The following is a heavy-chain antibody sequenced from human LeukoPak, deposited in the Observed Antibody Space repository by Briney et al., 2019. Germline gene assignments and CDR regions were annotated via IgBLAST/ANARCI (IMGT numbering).Heavy chain of an antibody. CDR2: ISISDSTI. CDR1: GFTFSSYE. CDR3: ARGRYLGAMLQDH. J-gene: IGHJ4*02. V-gene: IGHV3-48*03. Sequence: PGGSLRLSCAASGFTFSSYEMNWVRQTPGAGLEWISYISISDSTIYYADYVKGRFTISRDNAKNSLYLQMNNLRVEDTALYYCARGRYLGAMLQDHWGQGTLVTVSS. D-gene: IGHD3-16*01.